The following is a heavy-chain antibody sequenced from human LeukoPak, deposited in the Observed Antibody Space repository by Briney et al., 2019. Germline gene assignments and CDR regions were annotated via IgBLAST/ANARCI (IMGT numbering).Heavy chain of an antibody. CDR3: VRVGSVSGSDYLDY. J-gene: IGHJ4*02. CDR1: GFTFSDHF. Sequence: PGGSLRLSCAVSGFTFSDHFLDWVGQAPGKGLDWVGRSRNKAKSYTTEYAASVKGRFTISRDDSKNSLYLQMNSLETEDTAVYYCVRVGSVSGSDYLDYWGQGTLVTVSS. V-gene: IGHV3-72*01. D-gene: IGHD6-19*01. CDR2: SRNKAKSYTT.